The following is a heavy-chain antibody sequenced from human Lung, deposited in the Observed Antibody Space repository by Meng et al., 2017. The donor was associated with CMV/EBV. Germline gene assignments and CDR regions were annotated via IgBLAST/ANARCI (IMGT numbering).Heavy chain of an antibody. CDR3: ARDRTGDCSSTSCYNYYYYYGMDV. CDR2: IIPIFAIA. V-gene: IGHV1-69*05. Sequence: SVXVSXQASGGTFSSYAFSWVRQAPGQGLEWMGVIIPIFAIANYAQKFQGRVTITTDESTSTAYMELSSLRSEDTAVYYCARDRTGDCSSTSCYNYYYYYGMDVWXQGTTVTVSS. J-gene: IGHJ6*02. CDR1: GGTFSSYA. D-gene: IGHD2-2*02.